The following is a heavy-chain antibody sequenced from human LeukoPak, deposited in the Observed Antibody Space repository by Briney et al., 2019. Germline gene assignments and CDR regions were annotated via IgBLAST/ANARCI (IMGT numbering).Heavy chain of an antibody. CDR3: AKRRCTNCNPFYFDY. V-gene: IGHV4-59*02. Sequence: SETLSLTCTVSVGSVSSDYWTRIRQPPGKGLEWIGYIYNSGSTNYNPSLKSRVTISLDTSKNQFSLKLSSVTAADTAVYYCAKRRCTNCNPFYFDYWGQGALATVSS. J-gene: IGHJ4*02. CDR1: VGSVSSDY. D-gene: IGHD2-2*01. CDR2: IYNSGST.